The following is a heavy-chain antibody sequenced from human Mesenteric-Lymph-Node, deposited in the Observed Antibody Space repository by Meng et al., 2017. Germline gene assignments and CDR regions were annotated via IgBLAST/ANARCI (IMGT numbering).Heavy chain of an antibody. Sequence: SVKVSCKASGGTFSSYAISWVRQAPGQGLEWMGGIIPIFGTANYAQKFQGRVTITADESTSTAYMELSSLRSEDTAVYYCARGYSDSSGDYSPGEWGQGTLVTVSS. CDR2: IIPIFGTA. J-gene: IGHJ4*02. D-gene: IGHD3-22*01. CDR1: GGTFSSYA. V-gene: IGHV1-69*13. CDR3: ARGYSDSSGDYSPGE.